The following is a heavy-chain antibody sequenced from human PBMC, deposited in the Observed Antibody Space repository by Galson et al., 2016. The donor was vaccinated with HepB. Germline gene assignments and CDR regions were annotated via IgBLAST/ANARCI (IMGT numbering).Heavy chain of an antibody. CDR2: INWNGRSV. CDR1: GFNFEDYA. V-gene: IGHV3-9*01. CDR3: AREMVTGSSSAYYYAMGV. J-gene: IGHJ6*02. D-gene: IGHD6-6*01. Sequence: SLRLSCAASGFNFEDYAMHWVRQAPGKGLEWVSGINWNGRSVEYAGSAKGRFTISRDNSKNSLVLQMNGLRVDDTALYYCAREMVTGSSSAYYYAMGVWGRGTTVTVSS.